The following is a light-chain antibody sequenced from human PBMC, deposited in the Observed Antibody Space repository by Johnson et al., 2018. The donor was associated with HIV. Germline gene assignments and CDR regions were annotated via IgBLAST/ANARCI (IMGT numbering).Light chain of an antibody. J-gene: IGLJ1*01. CDR2: ENN. CDR1: SPNIGNNY. Sequence: PVLTQPPSVSAAPGQKVTISCSGSSPNIGNNYVSWYPQPPGTAPKLPIYENNKRPSGIPYRFPCSKSGPSGTLGLTGLQTGDAADYYCGTWASSLGAFYVFGTGTKVTVL. V-gene: IGLV1-51*02. CDR3: GTWASSLGAFYV.